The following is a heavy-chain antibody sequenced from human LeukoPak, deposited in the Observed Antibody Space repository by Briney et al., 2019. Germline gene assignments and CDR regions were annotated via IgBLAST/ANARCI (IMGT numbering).Heavy chain of an antibody. CDR2: INSDRSST. D-gene: IGHD2-15*01. J-gene: IGHJ4*02. CDR1: GFTATNNY. Sequence: GGSLRLSCAASGFTATNNYMSWVRQAPGKGLVWVSRINSDRSSTNYADSVQGRFTISRDNAKNTLYLQMNSLRAEDTAVYYRARGRGYCFGVNCYLLYWGQGTLVSVSS. V-gene: IGHV3-74*01. CDR3: ARGRGYCFGVNCYLLY.